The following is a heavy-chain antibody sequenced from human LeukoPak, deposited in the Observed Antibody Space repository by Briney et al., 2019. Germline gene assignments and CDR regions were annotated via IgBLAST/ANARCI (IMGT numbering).Heavy chain of an antibody. J-gene: IGHJ4*02. CDR1: GVTFSSYV. V-gene: IGHV3-33*06. D-gene: IGHD3-22*01. CDR2: IWYDGSNK. CDR3: AKELVYYYDSSGFAY. Sequence: GRSLRLSCAASGVTFSSYVMHWLRQAPGKGLEWVAVIWYDGSNKYYADSVKGRFTISSDNSKHTLYLQMNSLRDEDTAVYYCAKELVYYYDSSGFAYWGQGTLVTVSS.